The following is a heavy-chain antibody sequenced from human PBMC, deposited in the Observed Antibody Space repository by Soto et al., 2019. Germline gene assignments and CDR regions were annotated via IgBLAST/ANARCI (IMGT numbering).Heavy chain of an antibody. V-gene: IGHV3-64D*06. CDR2: ISSNGGST. D-gene: IGHD6-13*01. J-gene: IGHJ4*02. CDR3: VKDSLFFYSSSPRGYFDY. Sequence: PGGSLRLSCSASGFTFSSYAMHWVRQAPGKGLEYVSAISSNGGSTYYADSVKGRFTISRDNSKNTLYLQMSSLRAEDTAVYYCVKDSLFFYSSSPRGYFDYWGQGTLVTVSS. CDR1: GFTFSSYA.